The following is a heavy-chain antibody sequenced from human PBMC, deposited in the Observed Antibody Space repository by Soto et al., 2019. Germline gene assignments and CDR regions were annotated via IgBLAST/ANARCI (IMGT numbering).Heavy chain of an antibody. D-gene: IGHD7-27*01. V-gene: IGHV3-74*01. CDR3: ASSLLTPFDY. CDR1: GGTFNTYW. Sequence: GGSLRLSCAASGGTFNTYWMHWVRQAPGKGLVWVSRINSDGSSTFYADSVKGRFTISRDNAKNTLYLQMNSLRAEDTAVYYCASSLLTPFDYWGQGTLVTVSS. J-gene: IGHJ4*02. CDR2: INSDGSST.